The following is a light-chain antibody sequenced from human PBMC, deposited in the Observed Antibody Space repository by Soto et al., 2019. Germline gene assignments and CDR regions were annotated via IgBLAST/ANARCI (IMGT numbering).Light chain of an antibody. V-gene: IGKV3-15*01. CDR2: GAS. CDR1: QSISDT. CDR3: QQYGSSGT. Sequence: EIVMTQSPATLSVSPGGRAPLSCRASQSISDTLAWYQQKPGQAPRLLIYGASTRAPGFPARFSGSGSGTDFTLTISRLEPEDFAVYYCQQYGSSGTFGQGTKVDIK. J-gene: IGKJ1*01.